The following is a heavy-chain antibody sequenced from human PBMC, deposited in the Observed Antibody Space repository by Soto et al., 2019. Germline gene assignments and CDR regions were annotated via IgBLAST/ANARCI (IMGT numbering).Heavy chain of an antibody. J-gene: IGHJ6*02. Sequence: QVRLVQSAAEVKKPGASVKVSCKASGYTFIRYGITWVRQAPGQGLEWMGWISAYNDYTNYAQKLQGRVTMTTDTSTSTVYMELQSLRSDDTAVYYCARGGYYDKVWGKMNYYGLDVWGQGTTVTVSS. CDR3: ARGGYYDKVWGKMNYYGLDV. V-gene: IGHV1-18*01. D-gene: IGHD3-16*01. CDR2: ISAYNDYT. CDR1: GYTFIRYG.